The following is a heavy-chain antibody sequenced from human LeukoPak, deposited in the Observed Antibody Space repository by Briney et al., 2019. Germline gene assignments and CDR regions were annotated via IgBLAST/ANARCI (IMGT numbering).Heavy chain of an antibody. Sequence: GRSLRLSCAASGFTFDDYTMHWVRQAPGKGLEWVSLISWDGGSTYYADSVKGRFTISRDNSKNSLYLQMNSLRTGDTALYYCAKDNSSGWGFIDYWGQGTLVTVSS. CDR1: GFTFDDYT. J-gene: IGHJ4*02. D-gene: IGHD6-19*01. CDR3: AKDNSSGWGFIDY. V-gene: IGHV3-43*01. CDR2: ISWDGGST.